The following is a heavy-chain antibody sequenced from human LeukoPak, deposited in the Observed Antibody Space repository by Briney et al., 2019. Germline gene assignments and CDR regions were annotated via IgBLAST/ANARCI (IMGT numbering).Heavy chain of an antibody. CDR3: ARARDDGDYEF. CDR1: GVTVSGSY. Sequence: GGSLRLSCAASGVTVSGSYMSWVRQAPGKGLEWVSVIYSGGTTYYADSVKGRFTISRDNSKNTLYLQMNSLRAEDTAVYYCARARDDGDYEFLGQGTLVTGSS. J-gene: IGHJ4*02. CDR2: IYSGGTT. V-gene: IGHV3-53*01. D-gene: IGHD4-17*01.